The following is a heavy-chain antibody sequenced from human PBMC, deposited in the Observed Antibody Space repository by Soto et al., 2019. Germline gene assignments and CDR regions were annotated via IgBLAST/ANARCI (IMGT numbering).Heavy chain of an antibody. CDR1: GFTFSSYG. J-gene: IGHJ4*02. CDR3: AKDMRYRGSVDY. Sequence: QVQLVESGGGVVQPGRSLRLSCAASGFTFSSYGMHWVRQAPGKGLEWVAVISYDGSNKYYADSVKGRFTISRDNSKNTLYLQMNSLRAEDTAVYYCAKDMRYRGSVDYWGQGTLVTVSS. D-gene: IGHD1-26*01. V-gene: IGHV3-30*18. CDR2: ISYDGSNK.